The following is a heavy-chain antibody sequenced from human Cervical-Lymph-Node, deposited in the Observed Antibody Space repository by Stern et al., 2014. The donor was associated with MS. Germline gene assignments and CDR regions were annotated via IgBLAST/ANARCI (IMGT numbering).Heavy chain of an antibody. CDR3: AALVRGSYFY. V-gene: IGHV5-51*01. D-gene: IGHD1-26*01. Sequence: EVQLVESGAEMKKPGESLKISCKGSGYSFTLYWIGWVRQMPGKGLEWMVIIYPGDSDPQYSPSFQGQVTTSADKSISTAYLQWSSLKASDTAMYYCAALVRGSYFYWGQGTLVTVSS. CDR1: GYSFTLYW. J-gene: IGHJ4*02. CDR2: IYPGDSDP.